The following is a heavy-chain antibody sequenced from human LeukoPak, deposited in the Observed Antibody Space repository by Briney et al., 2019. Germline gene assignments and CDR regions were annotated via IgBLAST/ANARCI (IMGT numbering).Heavy chain of an antibody. D-gene: IGHD6-19*01. J-gene: IGHJ6*02. V-gene: IGHV3-74*01. Sequence: GGSLRLSCAASGFTFTDYWMHWVRQAPGKGLVWVSRINSIIGDGSSTSYVDSVKGLFTLSRDNAKNTLYLQMNSLRAEDTAVYYCARGLSIAVASGMDVWGQGTTVTVSS. CDR1: GFTFTDYW. CDR2: INSIIGDGSST. CDR3: ARGLSIAVASGMDV.